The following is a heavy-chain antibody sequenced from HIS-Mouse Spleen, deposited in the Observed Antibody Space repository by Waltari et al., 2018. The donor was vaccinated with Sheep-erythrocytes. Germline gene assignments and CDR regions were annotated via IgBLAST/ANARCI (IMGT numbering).Heavy chain of an antibody. CDR3: ARDGDPDYWYFDL. V-gene: IGHV3-30*04. J-gene: IGHJ2*01. Sequence: QVQLVESGGGVVQPGRSLRLSCAASGFPFSSYAMHWLRQAPGKGLEWVAVISYDGSNKYYADSVKGRFTISRDNSKNTLYLQMNSLRAEDTAVYYCARDGDPDYWYFDLWGRGTLVTVSS. CDR1: GFPFSSYA. CDR2: ISYDGSNK. D-gene: IGHD7-27*01.